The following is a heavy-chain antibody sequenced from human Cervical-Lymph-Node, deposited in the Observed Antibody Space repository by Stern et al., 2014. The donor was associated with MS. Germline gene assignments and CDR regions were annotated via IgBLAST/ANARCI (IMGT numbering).Heavy chain of an antibody. CDR1: GYTFTRYS. J-gene: IGHJ4*02. Sequence: VQLVESGAEVKKPGESLNISCKGLGYTFTRYSIGWVRQKPGKGLEWMGIIYPGDSDTRYSPSLRGRVTISADMSLTAAYLQWSSLKASDTAIYYCARLRGLGGLRYWGQGTLVSVSS. V-gene: IGHV5-51*03. CDR3: ARLRGLGGLRY. D-gene: IGHD3-16*02. CDR2: IYPGDSDT.